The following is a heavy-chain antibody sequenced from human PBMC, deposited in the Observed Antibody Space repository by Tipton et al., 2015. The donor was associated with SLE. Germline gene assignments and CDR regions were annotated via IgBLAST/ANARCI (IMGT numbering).Heavy chain of an antibody. V-gene: IGHV4-4*07. CDR2: IYCSGST. CDR3: ARRSVLGGYDV. D-gene: IGHD3-22*01. CDR1: GDSICSSS. J-gene: IGHJ3*01. Sequence: TLSLTCTVSGDSICSSSWIWIRQPAGKGLQLIGRIYCSGSTNYNPSLRSRVSMSVDTSKSHFSLRLTSMTAADTAMYFCARRSVLGGYDVWGQGTMVSVSS.